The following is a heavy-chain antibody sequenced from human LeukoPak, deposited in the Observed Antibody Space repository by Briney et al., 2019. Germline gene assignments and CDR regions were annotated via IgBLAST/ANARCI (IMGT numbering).Heavy chain of an antibody. V-gene: IGHV3-21*01. D-gene: IGHD3-10*01. CDR3: ATEYGSGSAPQYYFDY. CDR2: ISSSSSYI. Sequence: GGSLRLSCAASGFTFSSYSMNWVRQAPGKGLEWVSSISSSSSYIYYADSVKGRFTISRDNAKNSLYLQMNSLRAEDTAVYYCATEYGSGSAPQYYFDYWGQGTLVTVSS. CDR1: GFTFSSYS. J-gene: IGHJ4*02.